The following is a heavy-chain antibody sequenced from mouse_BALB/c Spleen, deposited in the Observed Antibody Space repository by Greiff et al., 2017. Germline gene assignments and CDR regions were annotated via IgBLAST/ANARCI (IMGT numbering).Heavy chain of an antibody. CDR3: AREILRPYYFDY. CDR2: IDPANGNT. J-gene: IGHJ3*01. CDR1: GFNIKDTY. V-gene: IGHV14-3*02. Sequence: DVHLVESGAELVKPGASVKLSCTASGFNIKDTYMHWVKQRPEQGLEWIGRIDPANGNTKYDPKFQGKATITADTSSNTAYLQLSSLTSEDTAVYYCAREILRPYYFDYWGQGTLVTVSA. D-gene: IGHD1-2*01.